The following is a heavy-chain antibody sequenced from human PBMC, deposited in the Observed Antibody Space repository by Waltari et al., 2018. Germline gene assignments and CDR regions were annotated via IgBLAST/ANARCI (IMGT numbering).Heavy chain of an antibody. J-gene: IGHJ4*02. V-gene: IGHV3-48*01. Sequence: EVQLVESGGGLVQPGGSLRLSCAASGFTFSTCGRNWVRQAPGKGREWVSHISGSGSPTYYADSVKGRFTISRDNAMNSLYLQMNSLRAEDTAVYYCAALGASSLTLTAWGQGTLVTVSS. CDR3: AALGASSLTLTA. CDR1: GFTFSTCG. CDR2: ISGSGSPT. D-gene: IGHD1-26*01.